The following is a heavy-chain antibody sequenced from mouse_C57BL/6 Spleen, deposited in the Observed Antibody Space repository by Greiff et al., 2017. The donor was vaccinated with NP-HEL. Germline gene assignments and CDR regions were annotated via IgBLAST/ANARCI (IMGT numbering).Heavy chain of an antibody. V-gene: IGHV14-4*01. Sequence: EVMLVESGAELVRPGASVKLSCTASGFNIKDDYMHWVKQRPEQGLEWIGWIDPENGDTEYASKFQGKATITADTSSNTAYLQLSSLTSEDTAVYYCTTGGGNYYGSSPAWFAYWGQGTLVTVSA. CDR1: GFNIKDDY. CDR3: TTGGGNYYGSSPAWFAY. CDR2: IDPENGDT. J-gene: IGHJ3*01. D-gene: IGHD1-1*01.